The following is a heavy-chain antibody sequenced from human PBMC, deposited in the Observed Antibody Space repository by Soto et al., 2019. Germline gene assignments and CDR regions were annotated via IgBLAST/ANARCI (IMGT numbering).Heavy chain of an antibody. D-gene: IGHD3-3*01. CDR1: GGSISSGDYY. CDR3: ARDRRFLEWFVIGFDY. J-gene: IGHJ4*02. V-gene: IGHV4-30-4*01. Sequence: PSETLSLTCTVSGGSISSGDYYWSWIRQPPGKGLEWIGYIYYSGSTYYNPSLKSRVTISVDTSKNQFSLKLSSVTAADTAVYYCARDRRFLEWFVIGFDYWGQGTPVTAPQ. CDR2: IYYSGST.